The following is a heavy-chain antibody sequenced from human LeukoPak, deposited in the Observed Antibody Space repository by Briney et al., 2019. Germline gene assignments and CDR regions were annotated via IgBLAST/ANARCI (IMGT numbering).Heavy chain of an antibody. V-gene: IGHV1-2*02. D-gene: IGHD3-10*01. CDR1: GYTFTGYY. Sequence: ASVKVSCKASGYTFTGYYMHWVRQAPGQGLEWMGWINPNSGGTNYAQKFQGRVTMTRDTSISTAYMELSRLRSDDTAVYYCARARRSNYYGSGSYYYFDYWGQGTLVTVSS. J-gene: IGHJ4*02. CDR3: ARARRSNYYGSGSYYYFDY. CDR2: INPNSGGT.